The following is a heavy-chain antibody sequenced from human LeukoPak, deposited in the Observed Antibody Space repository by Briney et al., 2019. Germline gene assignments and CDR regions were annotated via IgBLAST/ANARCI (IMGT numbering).Heavy chain of an antibody. CDR1: GXSISSYY. D-gene: IGHD6-6*01. CDR2: IYYSGST. V-gene: IGHV4-59*01. CDR3: ARGRSIAARPGMDV. Sequence: SETLSLTCTVSGXSISSYYWSWIRQPPGKGLEWIAYIYYSGSTNYNPSLKSRVTISVDTSKNQFSLKLSSVTAADTAVYYCARGRSIAARPGMDVWGQGTTVTVSS. J-gene: IGHJ6*02.